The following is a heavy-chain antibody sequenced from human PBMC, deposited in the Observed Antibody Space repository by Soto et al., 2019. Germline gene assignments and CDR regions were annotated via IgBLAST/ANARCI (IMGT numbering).Heavy chain of an antibody. CDR2: ISAYNGNT. CDR3: ARDQGPYDFWSGHWFDP. Sequence: ASVKVSCKASGYTFTSYGISWVRQAPGQGLEWMGWISAYNGNTNYAQKLQGRVTMTTDTSTSTAYMELRSLRSDDTAVYYFARDQGPYDFWSGHWFDPWGQGTLVTVSS. V-gene: IGHV1-18*01. J-gene: IGHJ5*02. CDR1: GYTFTSYG. D-gene: IGHD3-3*01.